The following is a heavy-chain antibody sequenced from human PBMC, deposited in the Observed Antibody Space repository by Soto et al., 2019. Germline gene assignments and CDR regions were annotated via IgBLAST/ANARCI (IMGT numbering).Heavy chain of an antibody. V-gene: IGHV1-69*06. CDR2: IIPMSGRP. J-gene: IGHJ5*02. CDR3: TRRGRQSANWFDP. CDR1: GGTFNSFS. Sequence: QVQLVHSGADVKTPGSSVKVSCKASGGTFNSFSIDWVRQAPGQGLEWMGGIIPMSGRPNYAQRFQGRVTFSADKSTNTVYMEVNSLTYEDTAVYYCTRRGRQSANWFDPWGQGTLVTVSS.